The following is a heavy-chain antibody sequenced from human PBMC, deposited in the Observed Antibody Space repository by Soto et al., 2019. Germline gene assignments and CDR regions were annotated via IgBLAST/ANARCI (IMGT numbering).Heavy chain of an antibody. D-gene: IGHD3-3*01. V-gene: IGHV3-74*01. J-gene: IGHJ6*02. CDR1: GFTFSSYW. CDR3: ARGGLRFLEWLSGGHYYYGMDV. Sequence: GGSLRLSCAASGFTFSSYWMHWVRQAPGKGLVWVSRINSDGSSTSYADSVKGRFTISRDNAKNTLYLQMNSLRAEDTAVYYCARGGLRFLEWLSGGHYYYGMDVWGQGTTVTVSS. CDR2: INSDGSST.